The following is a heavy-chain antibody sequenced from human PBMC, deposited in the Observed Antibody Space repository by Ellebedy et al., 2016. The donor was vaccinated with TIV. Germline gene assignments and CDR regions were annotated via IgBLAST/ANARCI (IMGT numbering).Heavy chain of an antibody. CDR2: ISGSGGSI. V-gene: IGHV3-23*01. J-gene: IGHJ6*02. CDR3: GAITVVRGGHYYYGMDV. Sequence: GESLKISCAASGFTFSSYAMSWVRQAPGKGLEWVSGISGSGGSIHYADSVKGRFTISRDNSKNTLYLQMNSLRAEDTAVYFCGAITVVRGGHYYYGMDVWGQGTTVTAAS. CDR1: GFTFSSYA. D-gene: IGHD3-10*01.